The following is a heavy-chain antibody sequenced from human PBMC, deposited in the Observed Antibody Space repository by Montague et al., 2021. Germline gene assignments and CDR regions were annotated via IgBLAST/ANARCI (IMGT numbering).Heavy chain of an antibody. D-gene: IGHD4-17*01. CDR1: GFTVSSYW. J-gene: IGHJ4*02. V-gene: IGHV3-7*05. Sequence: SLRLSCAASGFTVSSYWMIWVRQAPGKGLEWVASIKKDGTEKYHXDSVMGRFTISRDNAKTSLYLQMNALRAGDTAVYFCSRAWVRSGFDSWGQGTLVTVSS. CDR3: SRAWVRSGFDS. CDR2: IKKDGTEK.